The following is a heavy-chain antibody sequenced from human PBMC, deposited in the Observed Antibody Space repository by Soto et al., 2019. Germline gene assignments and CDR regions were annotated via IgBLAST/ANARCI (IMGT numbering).Heavy chain of an antibody. J-gene: IGHJ4*02. V-gene: IGHV3-21*01. D-gene: IGHD6-19*01. Sequence: EVQLVESGGGLVKPGGSLRLSCAASGFTFSSYSMNWVRQAPGKGLEWVSSISSSSSYIYYADSVKGRFTISRDNAKNSLYLQMNRLRAEDTAVYYCAREGAVAGHYDYWGQGTLVTVSS. CDR2: ISSSSSYI. CDR3: AREGAVAGHYDY. CDR1: GFTFSSYS.